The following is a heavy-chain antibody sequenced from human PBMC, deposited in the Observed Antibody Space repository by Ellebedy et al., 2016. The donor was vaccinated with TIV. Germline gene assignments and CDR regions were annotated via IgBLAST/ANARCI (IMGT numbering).Heavy chain of an antibody. CDR3: ARAETGYCSSASCYLDLDS. CDR1: GFTFSSYA. Sequence: GGSLRLXCAASGFTFSSYAMNWVRQAPGKGLEWVSSISDSSTYIHYADSMRGRFTISRDNTKYSLYLQMNSLRAEDTAVYYCARAETGYCSSASCYLDLDSWGQGTLVTVSS. D-gene: IGHD2-2*01. J-gene: IGHJ4*02. V-gene: IGHV3-21*01. CDR2: ISDSSTYI.